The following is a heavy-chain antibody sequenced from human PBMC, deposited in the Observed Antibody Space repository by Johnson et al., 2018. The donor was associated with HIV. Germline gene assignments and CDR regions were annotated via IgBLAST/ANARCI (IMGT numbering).Heavy chain of an antibody. D-gene: IGHD2-8*01. Sequence: QVQLVESGGGVVQPGGSLGLSCTASGFTFSRNAMHWVRQPPGKGLAWVAVISFHAHEKHYGDSVRGRFTISRDNSKNTLSLQMNSLTTEDTAMYYCARGSLTDDSFAEWGQGTMVFVSS. CDR1: GFTFSRNA. CDR3: ARGSLTDDSFAE. V-gene: IGHV3-30*04. J-gene: IGHJ3*01. CDR2: ISFHAHEK.